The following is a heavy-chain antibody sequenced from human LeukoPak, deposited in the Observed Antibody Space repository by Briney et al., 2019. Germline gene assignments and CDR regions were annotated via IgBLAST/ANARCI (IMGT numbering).Heavy chain of an antibody. CDR1: GYTFTGYY. CDR3: ARGRYDFWSGWELFDY. J-gene: IGHJ4*02. Sequence: ASVKVSCKASGYTFTGYYMHWVRQAPGQGLEWMGWMNPNSGNTGYAQKFQGRVTITRNTSISTAYMELSSLRSEDTAVYYCARGRYDFWSGWELFDYWDQGTLVTVSS. V-gene: IGHV1-8*03. CDR2: MNPNSGNT. D-gene: IGHD3-3*01.